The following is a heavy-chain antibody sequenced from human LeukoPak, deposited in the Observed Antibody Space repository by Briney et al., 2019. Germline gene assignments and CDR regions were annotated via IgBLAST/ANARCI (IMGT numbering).Heavy chain of an antibody. J-gene: IGHJ4*02. V-gene: IGHV3-74*01. CDR1: GFSFSSYW. CDR2: SNGDGTDT. CDR3: TRDSHGGVDY. Sequence: GGSLRLSCAASGFSFSSYWMHGVRQAPGMGLVWVSRSNGDGTDTIYADSVKGRFTISRDNAKNTLYLQMNSLSAEDTAVYYCTRDSHGGVDYWGQGTLVTVSS. D-gene: IGHD3-10*01.